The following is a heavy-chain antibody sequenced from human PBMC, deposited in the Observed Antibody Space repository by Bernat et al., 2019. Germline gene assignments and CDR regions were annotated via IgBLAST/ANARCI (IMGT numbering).Heavy chain of an antibody. CDR2: IYYSGST. V-gene: IGHV4-39*01. J-gene: IGHJ3*02. CDR1: GGSISSSSYY. D-gene: IGHD1-26*01. CDR3: ARRGAIVGAPGAFDI. Sequence: QLQLQESGPGLVKPSETLSLTCTVSGGSISSSSYYWGWIHQPPGKGLEWIGSIYYSGSTYYNPSLKSRVTISVDTSKNQFSLKLSSVTAADTAVYYCARRGAIVGAPGAFDIWGQGTMVTVSS.